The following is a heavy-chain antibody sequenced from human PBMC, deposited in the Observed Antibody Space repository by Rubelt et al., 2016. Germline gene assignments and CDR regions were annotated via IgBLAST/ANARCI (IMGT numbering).Heavy chain of an antibody. V-gene: IGHV4-39*02. Sequence: QQQLQESGPGLVKPSETLSLTCTVSGGSISTSFYYWGWIRQPPAKGLEWIGTMYHSGSTYYNPSLKSRVTISVDTSKNQFSLKLNSVTAADTAVYYCARDLGADVWGQGTTVTVSS. J-gene: IGHJ6*02. CDR1: GGSISTSFYY. CDR2: MYHSGST. CDR3: ARDLGADV. D-gene: IGHD3-16*01.